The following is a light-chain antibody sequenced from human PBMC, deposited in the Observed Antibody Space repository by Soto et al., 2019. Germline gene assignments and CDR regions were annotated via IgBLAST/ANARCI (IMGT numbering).Light chain of an antibody. CDR1: QSVSRN. CDR2: GAS. Sequence: EVVLTHSPATLSVSPLYRATLSCSSSQSVSRNLAWYQQKPGQAPRLLIYGASNRATGIPARFSGSGSGKDFTLTISSLETEDFAFYYCKQRSISINFGQGTRLEIK. V-gene: IGKV3-11*01. J-gene: IGKJ5*01. CDR3: KQRSISIN.